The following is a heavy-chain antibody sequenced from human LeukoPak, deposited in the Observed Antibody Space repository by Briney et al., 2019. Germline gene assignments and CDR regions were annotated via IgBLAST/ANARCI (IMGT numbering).Heavy chain of an antibody. Sequence: SETLSLTCTVSDGSISSSSYYWGWIRQPPGKGLEWIGSIYYSGNTNYNPSLKSRVTISVDTSKNQFSLKLSSMTAADTAVYYCARGALLWFGDRMEYYFDYWGQGTLLTVSS. CDR2: IYYSGNT. D-gene: IGHD3-10*01. V-gene: IGHV4-39*07. CDR1: DGSISSSSYY. J-gene: IGHJ4*02. CDR3: ARGALLWFGDRMEYYFDY.